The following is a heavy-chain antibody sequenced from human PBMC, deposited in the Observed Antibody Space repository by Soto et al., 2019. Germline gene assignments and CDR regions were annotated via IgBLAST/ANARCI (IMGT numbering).Heavy chain of an antibody. V-gene: IGHV5-10-1*01. CDR1: GYSFTTYW. J-gene: IGHJ4*02. Sequence: GESLNISCKGSGYSFTTYWISLVRQMPGKGLEWMGRIDSSDSYTNYSPSFQGHVTISVDKSINTAYLQWTSLKASDTAMYYWASSIAVTDLDYWGQGTLVTVSS. CDR2: IDSSDSYT. CDR3: ASSIAVTDLDY. D-gene: IGHD6-19*01.